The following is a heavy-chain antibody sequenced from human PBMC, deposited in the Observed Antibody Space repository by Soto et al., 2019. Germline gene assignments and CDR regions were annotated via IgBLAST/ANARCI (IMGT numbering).Heavy chain of an antibody. D-gene: IGHD5-18*01. CDR1: GFTFSSYE. Sequence: HPGGSLRLSCAATGFTFSSYEINWVRQAPGKGLEWVSYISSSGNTIYYADSVRGRFTISRDNAKNSLSLQMNSLRAEDTAVYYCAIVPGQLRYFYSMDDWGQGTKGSVS. V-gene: IGHV3-48*03. CDR2: ISSSGNTI. J-gene: IGHJ6*02. CDR3: AIVPGQLRYFYSMDD.